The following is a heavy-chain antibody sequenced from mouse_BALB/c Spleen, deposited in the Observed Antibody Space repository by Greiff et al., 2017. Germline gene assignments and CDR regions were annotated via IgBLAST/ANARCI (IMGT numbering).Heavy chain of an antibody. D-gene: IGHD1-1*01. CDR1: GFNIKDTY. CDR2: IDPANGNT. J-gene: IGHJ4*01. V-gene: IGHV14-3*02. CDR3: ARWGVVADYYAMDY. Sequence: EVQLQQSGAELVKPGASVKLSCTASGFNIKDTYMHWVKQRPEQGLEWIGRIDPANGNTKYDPKFQGKATITADTYSNTAYLQLSSLTSEDTAVYYCARWGVVADYYAMDYWGQGTSVTVSS.